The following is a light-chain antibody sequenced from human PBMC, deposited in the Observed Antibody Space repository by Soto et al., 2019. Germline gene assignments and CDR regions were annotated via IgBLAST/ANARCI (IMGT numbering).Light chain of an antibody. CDR2: SNI. CDR1: SCYIGSTT. J-gene: IGLJ3*02. CDR3: ATWDDSLSSQV. V-gene: IGLV1-44*01. Sequence: QSVLTQPPSASGAPGQGVTISCSGTSCYIGSTTVNWYQQVPGTAPKLLMNSNIHRPSGVPARCSDSRSSTSASLAISGPQSDDEADYYCATWDDSLSSQVFGGGTKVTVL.